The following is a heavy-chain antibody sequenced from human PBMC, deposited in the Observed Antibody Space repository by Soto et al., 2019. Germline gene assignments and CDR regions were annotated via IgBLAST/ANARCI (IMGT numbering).Heavy chain of an antibody. V-gene: IGHV3-48*02. CDR3: VRAWNAHSYGYFY. Sequence: GGSLRLSCAVSGLTFITYNFNWVRQAPGKGLEWISFINPGSTTRHYADSVKGRFTISRDNAKNSLYLQMNSLTDADTAVYYCVRAWNAHSYGYFYWGQGTLVTAPQ. CDR2: INPGSTTR. CDR1: GLTFITYN. J-gene: IGHJ4*02. D-gene: IGHD5-18*01.